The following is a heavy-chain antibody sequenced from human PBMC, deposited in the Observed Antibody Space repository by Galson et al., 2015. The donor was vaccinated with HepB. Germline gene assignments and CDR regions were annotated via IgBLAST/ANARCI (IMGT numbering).Heavy chain of an antibody. Sequence: QSGAEVTKPGESLRISCKGSGYSFTSYWISWVRQMPGKGLEWMGRIDPSDSYTNYSPSFQGHVTISADKSISTAYLQWSSLKASDTAMYYCARSVEQTKYYYYGMDVWGQGTTVTVSS. CDR3: ARSVEQTKYYYYGMDV. J-gene: IGHJ6*02. CDR1: GYSFTSYW. V-gene: IGHV5-10-1*01. D-gene: IGHD1/OR15-1a*01. CDR2: IDPSDSYT.